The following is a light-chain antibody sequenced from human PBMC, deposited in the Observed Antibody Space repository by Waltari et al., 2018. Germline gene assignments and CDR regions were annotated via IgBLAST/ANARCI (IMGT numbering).Light chain of an antibody. CDR2: EVS. Sequence: QSALTQPASESGSPGQSITISCTGASSDVGGYNIVSWYQHHPGKAPKLVIYEVSKRPSGVSDRFSGSKSGNTASLTISGLQAEDEAHYYCSSYAGSSTWVFGGGTKLTVL. CDR3: SSYAGSSTWV. CDR1: SSDVGGYNI. V-gene: IGLV2-23*02. J-gene: IGLJ3*02.